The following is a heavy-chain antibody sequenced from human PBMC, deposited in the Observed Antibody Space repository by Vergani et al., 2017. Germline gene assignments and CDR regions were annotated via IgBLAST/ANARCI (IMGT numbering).Heavy chain of an antibody. Sequence: QVQLQESGPGLVKPSETLSLTCTVSGGSISSYYWSWIRQPPGKGLEWIGYIYYSGSTNYNPSLKSRVTISVDTSKNQFSLKLSSVTAADTGVYYCARVGGDYTLYYYYYYMDVWGKGTTVTVSS. CDR3: ARVGGDYTLYYYYYYMDV. J-gene: IGHJ6*03. CDR1: GGSISSYY. V-gene: IGHV4-59*01. CDR2: IYYSGST. D-gene: IGHD4-17*01.